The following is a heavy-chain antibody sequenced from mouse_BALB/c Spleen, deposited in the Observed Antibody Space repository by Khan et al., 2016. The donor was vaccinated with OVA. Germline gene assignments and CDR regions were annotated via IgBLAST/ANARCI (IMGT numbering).Heavy chain of an antibody. D-gene: IGHD1-1*01. Sequence: EVQLQESGPGLVKPSQSLSLTCTVTGYSITSGYAWNWIRQFPGNKLAWMGYISYSGVTSYTPSLKSRISITRDTSKNQFFLQLNSVTTEDTATYYCARGNYYGYYFDYGGQGTTLTVSS. CDR2: ISYSGVT. J-gene: IGHJ2*01. CDR3: ARGNYYGYYFDY. CDR1: GYSITSGYA. V-gene: IGHV3-2*02.